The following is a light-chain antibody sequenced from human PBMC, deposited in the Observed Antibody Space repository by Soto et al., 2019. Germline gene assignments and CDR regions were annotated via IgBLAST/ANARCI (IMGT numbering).Light chain of an antibody. CDR2: GAS. CDR1: QSIGTY. J-gene: IGKJ2*01. Sequence: DIQMTQSPSSLPASVGDRISITCRASQSIGTYLSWYQQKPGKAPKLLIYGASNLQSGVPSRFSGSGSETGFTLTISSLQPEDFATYYCQRSYSAPRTFGKGTKVDIK. CDR3: QRSYSAPRT. V-gene: IGKV1-39*01.